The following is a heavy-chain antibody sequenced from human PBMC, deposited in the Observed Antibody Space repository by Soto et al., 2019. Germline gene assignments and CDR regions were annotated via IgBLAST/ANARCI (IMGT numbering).Heavy chain of an antibody. CDR2: INAGNGNT. J-gene: IGHJ6*02. CDR3: AREVNWNHCEDHYYGMDV. V-gene: IGHV1-3*01. D-gene: IGHD1-1*01. CDR1: GYTFTSYA. Sequence: ASVKVSCKASGYTFTSYAMHWVRQAPGQRLEWMGWINAGNGNTKYSQKFQGRVTITRDTSASTAYMELSSLRSEDTAVYYCAREVNWNHCEDHYYGMDVWGQGTTVTVSS.